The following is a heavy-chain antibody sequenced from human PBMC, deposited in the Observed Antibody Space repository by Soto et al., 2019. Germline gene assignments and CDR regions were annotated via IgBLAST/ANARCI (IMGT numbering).Heavy chain of an antibody. J-gene: IGHJ6*02. CDR2: INPNSGGT. V-gene: IGHV1-2*02. CDR1: GYTFTGYY. D-gene: IGHD2-15*01. CDR3: ASPVDCSGGSCYRPYYYYGMDV. Sequence: ASVKVSCKASGYTFTGYYMHWVRQAPGQGLEWMGWINPNSGGTSYAQKFQGRVTMTRDTSISTAYMELSRLRSDDTAVYYCASPVDCSGGSCYRPYYYYGMDVWRQGTAVTVSS.